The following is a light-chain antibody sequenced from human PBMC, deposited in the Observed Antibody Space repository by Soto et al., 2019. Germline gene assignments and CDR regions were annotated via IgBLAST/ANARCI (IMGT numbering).Light chain of an antibody. J-gene: IGKJ1*01. Sequence: DIQMTQSPSSLSASIGDRVTITCRASRNIDKNLNWYQQKPGKAPNLLIYATSALQNGVPSGFSGSGSGTDFTLTVNSLQPEDFAVYFCQQSYSSPWTFGLGTKVEI. CDR2: ATS. CDR1: RNIDKN. V-gene: IGKV1-39*01. CDR3: QQSYSSPWT.